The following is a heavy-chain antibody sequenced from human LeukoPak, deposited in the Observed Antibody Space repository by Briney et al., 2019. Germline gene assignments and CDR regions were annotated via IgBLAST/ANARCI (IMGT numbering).Heavy chain of an antibody. D-gene: IGHD6-19*01. CDR3: ASGTWYSSGWGWFDP. J-gene: IGHJ5*02. Sequence: PSETLCLTSAVYGGSSSGYYWSWIREPPGKGLEWIGEINHSGSTNYNPSLKSRVTISVDTSKNQFSLKMSSVTAADTAVYYCASGTWYSSGWGWFDPWGQGILVTVSS. V-gene: IGHV4-34*01. CDR1: GGSSSGYY. CDR2: INHSGST.